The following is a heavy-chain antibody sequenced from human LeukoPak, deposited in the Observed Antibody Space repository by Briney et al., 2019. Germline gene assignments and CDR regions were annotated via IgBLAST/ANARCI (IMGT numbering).Heavy chain of an antibody. V-gene: IGHV4-34*01. CDR2: INHSGST. Sequence: SETLSLTCAVYGGSFSGYYWSWIRQPPGKGLEWIGEINHSGSTNYNPSHKSRVTISVDTSKNQFSLKLSSVTAADTAVYYCAGYSSSWSIDYWGQGTLVTVSS. J-gene: IGHJ4*02. CDR3: AGYSSSWSIDY. CDR1: GGSFSGYY. D-gene: IGHD6-13*01.